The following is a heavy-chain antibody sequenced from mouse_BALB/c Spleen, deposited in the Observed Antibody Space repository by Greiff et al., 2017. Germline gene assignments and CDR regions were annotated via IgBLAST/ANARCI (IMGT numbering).Heavy chain of an antibody. J-gene: IGHJ1*01. CDR2: ISTYYGNT. V-gene: IGHV1-67*01. Sequence: QVQLQQSGPELVRPGVSVKISCKGSSYTFTDYAMHWVKQSHAKSLEWIGVISTYYGNTNYNQKFKGKATMTVDKSSSTAYMELARLTSEDSAVYYCSRCAYDYDVGWYFDFWGAGTTVTVSS. D-gene: IGHD2-4*01. CDR1: SYTFTDYA. CDR3: SRCAYDYDVGWYFDF.